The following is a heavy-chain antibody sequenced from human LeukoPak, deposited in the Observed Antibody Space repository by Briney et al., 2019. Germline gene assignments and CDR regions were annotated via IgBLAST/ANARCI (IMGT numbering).Heavy chain of an antibody. D-gene: IGHD3-10*01. V-gene: IGHV4-38-2*02. CDR2: IYHSGST. Sequence: SETLSLTCTVSGYSISSGYYWGWIRQPPGKGLEWIGSIYHSGSTYYNPSLKSRVTISVDTSKNQFSLKLSSVTAAVTAVYYCARKGALWFGELVDYWGQGTLVTVSS. CDR1: GYSISSGYY. J-gene: IGHJ4*02. CDR3: ARKGALWFGELVDY.